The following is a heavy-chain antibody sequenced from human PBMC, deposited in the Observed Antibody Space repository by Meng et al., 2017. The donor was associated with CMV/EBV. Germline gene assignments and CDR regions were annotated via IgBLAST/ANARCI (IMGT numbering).Heavy chain of an antibody. V-gene: IGHV6-1*01. CDR1: GDSVSSNSAA. Sequence: LRLSCAISGDSVSSNSAAWNWIRQSPSRGLEWLGRTYYRSKWYNDYAVSVKSRITINPDTSKNQFSLQLNSVTPEDTAVYYCARFQGWGTKNSYSNYTTSDYWGQGTLVTVSS. J-gene: IGHJ4*02. CDR3: ARFQGWGTKNSYSNYTTSDY. D-gene: IGHD4-11*01. CDR2: TYYRSKWYN.